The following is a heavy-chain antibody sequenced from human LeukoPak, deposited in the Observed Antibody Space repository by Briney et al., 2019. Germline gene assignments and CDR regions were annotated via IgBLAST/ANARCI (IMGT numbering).Heavy chain of an antibody. J-gene: IGHJ3*02. D-gene: IGHD6-6*01. CDR2: IYSGDSET. Sequence: GGSLKTSFKGFGYRFTRFWIGWVRPMPGKGLGWRGIIYSGDSETRYSPSFQGQVTISADKSISTAYLQWSSLKASDTAMYYCARRRLSRSSSSSDAVDIWGQGTMVTVSS. CDR3: ARRRLSRSSSSSDAVDI. CDR1: GYRFTRFW. V-gene: IGHV5-51*01.